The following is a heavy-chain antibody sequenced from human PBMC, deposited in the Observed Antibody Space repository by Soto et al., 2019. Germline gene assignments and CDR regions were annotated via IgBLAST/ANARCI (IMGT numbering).Heavy chain of an antibody. CDR1: GFIFNNYA. J-gene: IGHJ4*02. D-gene: IGHD3-22*01. CDR3: ATAGNYDSSGRDF. CDR2: ISANSGNT. Sequence: QVQLVQSGAEVKKPGASVKVSCKAFGFIFNNYAISWVRQAHGQGLEWMGWISANSGNTNYAQKLQGRVTMTTDTTTRTAYIELRSLRSDDTAVYYCATAGNYDSSGRDFWGQGTLVKVSS. V-gene: IGHV1-18*04.